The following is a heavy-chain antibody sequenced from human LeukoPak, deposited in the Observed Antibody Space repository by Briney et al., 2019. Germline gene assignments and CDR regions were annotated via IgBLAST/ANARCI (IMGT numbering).Heavy chain of an antibody. D-gene: IGHD3-16*01. CDR3: ARALMRSAFDI. V-gene: IGHV4-59*01. Sequence: SETLSLTCTVSGGSISNYYWSWIRQPPGKGLEWIGYIYYSGSTNYNPSLKSRVTISVDTSKNQFSLKLSSVTAADTAVYYCARALMRSAFDIWGQGTMVTVSS. CDR2: IYYSGST. J-gene: IGHJ3*02. CDR1: GGSISNYY.